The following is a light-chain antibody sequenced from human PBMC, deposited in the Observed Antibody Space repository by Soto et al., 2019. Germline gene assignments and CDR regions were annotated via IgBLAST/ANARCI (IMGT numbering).Light chain of an antibody. CDR1: QSVSTD. CDR3: QQRSNWLPLT. Sequence: EIVLTQSPVTLSLSPGERATLSCRASQSVSTDLAWYQQKRGQPPRLLIYDASRRAAGIPARFSGSGSGRDVRLTISSLEPEDVAVYYCQQRSNWLPLTVGGGTKVEIK. V-gene: IGKV3-11*02. CDR2: DAS. J-gene: IGKJ4*02.